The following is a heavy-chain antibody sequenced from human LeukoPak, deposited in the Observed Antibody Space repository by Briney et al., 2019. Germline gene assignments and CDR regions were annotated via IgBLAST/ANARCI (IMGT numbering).Heavy chain of an antibody. CDR1: GYTFTSYY. J-gene: IGHJ6*03. CDR2: INPSGGSA. CDR3: ARGIPNYYYMDV. Sequence: ASVKVSCKASGYTFTSYYMHLVRQAPGRGLEWMGIINPSGGSASYAQKFQGRVTMTRDTSTGTVYMELSSLRSEDTAVYYCARGIPNYYYMDVWGKGTTVTVSS. V-gene: IGHV1-46*01.